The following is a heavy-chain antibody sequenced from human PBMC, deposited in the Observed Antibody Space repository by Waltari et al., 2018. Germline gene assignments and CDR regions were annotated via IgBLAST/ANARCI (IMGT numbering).Heavy chain of an antibody. V-gene: IGHV1-8*03. J-gene: IGHJ6*03. CDR2: LSPHTGNS. CDR3: ARTTAARRTHYYYMDG. CDR1: GYSFTDFD. D-gene: IGHD6-6*01. Sequence: QVQLVQSGAEVKKHGASVKVSCRASGYSFTDFDINWVRQAPGQGLEWMGWLSPHTGNSGYAPHFHGRVAISGDTAITTAYMELRSLTSDDTAVYYCARTTAARRTHYYYMDGWGEGTTVTISS.